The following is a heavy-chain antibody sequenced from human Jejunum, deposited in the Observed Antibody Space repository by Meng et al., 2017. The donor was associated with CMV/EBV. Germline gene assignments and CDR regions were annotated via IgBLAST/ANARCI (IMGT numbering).Heavy chain of an antibody. CDR1: GGSMSDYY. CDR3: ARGRSNFRY. Sequence: QLQESGPGLVKPSXTLSLTCTVSGGSMSDYYWSWIRQPPGKGLEWIGYIYYSGNTNYNPSLKSRVTIAVDTSKNQFSLKLSSVTAADTAVYYCARGRSNFRYWGQGTLVTVSS. V-gene: IGHV4-59*01. CDR2: IYYSGNT. J-gene: IGHJ4*02. D-gene: IGHD2-2*01.